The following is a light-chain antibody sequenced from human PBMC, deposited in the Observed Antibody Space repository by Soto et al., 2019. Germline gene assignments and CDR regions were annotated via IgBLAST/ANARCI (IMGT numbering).Light chain of an antibody. CDR3: SSYTSSSTLYV. V-gene: IGLV2-14*01. J-gene: IGLJ1*01. Sequence: VLTQPASVSGSPGQSITISCTGTSSDVGGYNYVSWYQQHPGKAPKLMIYEVSNRPSGVSNRFSGSKSGNTASLTISGLQAEDEADYYCSSYTSSSTLYVFGTGTKLTVL. CDR2: EVS. CDR1: SSDVGGYNY.